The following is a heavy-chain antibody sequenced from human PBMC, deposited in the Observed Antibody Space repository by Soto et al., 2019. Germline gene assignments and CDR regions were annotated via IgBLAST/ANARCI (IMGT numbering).Heavy chain of an antibody. V-gene: IGHV3-74*01. J-gene: IGHJ6*02. D-gene: IGHD2-15*01. Sequence: EVQLVESGGGLVQPGGSLRLSCAASGFTFSSYWMHWVRQAPGKGLVWVSRINSDGSSTSYADSVEGRFTISRDNAKNTLYLQMNSLRAEDTAVYYCARRRGYCSGGSCYYYGMDVWGQGTTVTVSS. CDR3: ARRRGYCSGGSCYYYGMDV. CDR1: GFTFSSYW. CDR2: INSDGSST.